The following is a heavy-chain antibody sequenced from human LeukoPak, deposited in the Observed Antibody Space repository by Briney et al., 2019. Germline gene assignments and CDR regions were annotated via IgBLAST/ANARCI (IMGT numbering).Heavy chain of an antibody. CDR2: IYYSGST. CDR3: ARGVAAAGIDY. CDR1: GGSICSYY. Sequence: SETLSLTCTVSGGSICSYYWSWIRQPPGKGLEWIGYIYYSGSTNYNPSLKSRVTISVDTSKNQFSLKLSSVTAADTAVYYCARGVAAAGIDYWGQGTLVTVSS. V-gene: IGHV4-59*01. D-gene: IGHD6-13*01. J-gene: IGHJ4*02.